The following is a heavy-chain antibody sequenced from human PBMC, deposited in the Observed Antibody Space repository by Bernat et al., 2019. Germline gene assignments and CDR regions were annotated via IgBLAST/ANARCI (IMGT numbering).Heavy chain of an antibody. CDR3: ARGGGYCSGGSCQGWFDP. D-gene: IGHD2-15*01. V-gene: IGHV1-3*01. CDR1: GYTFTSYA. Sequence: QVQLVQSGAEVKKPGASVKVSCKASGYTFTSYAMHWVRQAPGQRLEWMGWINAGNGNTKYSQKFQGRVTITRDTSASTAYMELSSLRSEDTAVYYCARGGGYCSGGSCQGWFDPWGQEPWSPSPQ. CDR2: INAGNGNT. J-gene: IGHJ5*02.